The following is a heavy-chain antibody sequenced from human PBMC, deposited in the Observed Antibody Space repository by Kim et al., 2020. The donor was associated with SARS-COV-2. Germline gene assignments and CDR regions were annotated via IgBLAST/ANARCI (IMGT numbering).Heavy chain of an antibody. CDR2: INPNSGGT. D-gene: IGHD1-26*01. CDR1: GYTFTGYY. CDR3: ARDRGSSTHWYFDL. V-gene: IGHV1-2*06. J-gene: IGHJ2*01. Sequence: ASVKVSCKASGYTFTGYYMHWVRQAPGQGLEWMGRINPNSGGTNHAQKFQGRVTMTRDTSISTAYMELSRLRSDDTAVYYCARDRGSSTHWYFDLWGRGTLVTVSS.